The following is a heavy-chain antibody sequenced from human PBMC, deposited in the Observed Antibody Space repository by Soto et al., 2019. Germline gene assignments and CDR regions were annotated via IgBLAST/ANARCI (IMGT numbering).Heavy chain of an antibody. V-gene: IGHV4-4*07. CDR2: IXXSXXX. CDR1: GGSISSYY. Sequence: PSETLSLTCTVSGGSISSYYCSWIRQPAGKGLXWIXRIXXSXXXXXNXXLKSRVTMSVDTSKNQFSLKLSSVTAAETAVYYCASTTTMARGYFDYWGQGTLVTVSS. D-gene: IGHD5-18*01. CDR3: ASTTTMARGYFDY. J-gene: IGHJ4*02.